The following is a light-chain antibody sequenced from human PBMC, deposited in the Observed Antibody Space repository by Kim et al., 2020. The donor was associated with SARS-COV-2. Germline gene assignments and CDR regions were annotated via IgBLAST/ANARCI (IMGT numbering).Light chain of an antibody. Sequence: DIQMTQSPSTLSASVGDRVAITCRASQSISSWLAWYQQKPGKAPKVLIYKASSLESGVPSRFSGSGSGTEFTLTISSLQPDDSATYYCQQYNSYSYTFGQGTKLEI. V-gene: IGKV1-5*03. CDR2: KAS. J-gene: IGKJ2*01. CDR1: QSISSW. CDR3: QQYNSYSYT.